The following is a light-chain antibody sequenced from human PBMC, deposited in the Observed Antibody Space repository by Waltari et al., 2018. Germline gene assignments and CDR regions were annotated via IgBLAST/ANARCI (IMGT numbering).Light chain of an antibody. CDR1: SSNIGRNT. V-gene: IGLV1-44*01. CDR2: RNN. Sequence: QSVVTQPPSASGTPGQRVTISCSGRSSNIGRNTVNWYQQFPGRATNLIIDRNNQRPSGVPGRFSGSKSGTSASLAISGLQSEDEADYYCAAWDNTLSGPSFGGGTKVTVL. J-gene: IGLJ3*02. CDR3: AAWDNTLSGPS.